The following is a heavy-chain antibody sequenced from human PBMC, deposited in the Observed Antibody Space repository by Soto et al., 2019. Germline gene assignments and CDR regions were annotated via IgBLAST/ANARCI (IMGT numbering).Heavy chain of an antibody. Sequence: PSETLSLTCTVSGGSISSYYWSWIGQPPGKGLEWIGYIYYSGSTNYNPSLKSRVTISVDTSKNQFSLKLSSVTAADTAVYYCARDVGARRGHYFDYWGQGTLVTVSS. CDR3: ARDVGARRGHYFDY. CDR2: IYYSGST. CDR1: GGSISSYY. V-gene: IGHV4-59*01. J-gene: IGHJ4*02. D-gene: IGHD1-26*01.